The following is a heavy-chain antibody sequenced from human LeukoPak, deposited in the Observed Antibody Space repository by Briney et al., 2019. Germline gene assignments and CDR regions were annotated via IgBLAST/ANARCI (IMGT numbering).Heavy chain of an antibody. CDR1: GFTFSSYS. J-gene: IGHJ4*02. CDR2: ISTSSSYI. Sequence: PGGSLRLSCAASGFTFSSYSMNWVRQAPGKGLEWVSSISTSSSYIYYADSVKGRFTISRDNAKNSLYLQMNSLRAEDTAVYYCASDNEMTAYPANYWGQGTLVTVSS. D-gene: IGHD3-9*01. V-gene: IGHV3-21*01. CDR3: ASDNEMTAYPANY.